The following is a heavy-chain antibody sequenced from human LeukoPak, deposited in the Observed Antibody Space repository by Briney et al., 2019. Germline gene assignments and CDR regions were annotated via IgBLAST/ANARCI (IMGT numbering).Heavy chain of an antibody. Sequence: ASVKVSCKASGYTFTSYYMHWVRQAPGQGLEWMGWINPNSGGTNYAQKFQGRVTMTRDTSISTAYMELSRLRSDDTAVYYCARDLVSGYSYGPVNWFDPWGQGTLVTVSS. D-gene: IGHD5-18*01. CDR1: GYTFTSYY. J-gene: IGHJ5*02. CDR2: INPNSGGT. V-gene: IGHV1-2*02. CDR3: ARDLVSGYSYGPVNWFDP.